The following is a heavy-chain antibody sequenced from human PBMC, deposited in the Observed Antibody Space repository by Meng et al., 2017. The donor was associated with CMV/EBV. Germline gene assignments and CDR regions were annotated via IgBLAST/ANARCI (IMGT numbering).Heavy chain of an antibody. CDR2: IYYSGTA. CDR1: GSYF. J-gene: IGHJ5*02. V-gene: IGHV4-30-4*08. CDR3: ARVVRDGFWSGYYRGGWFDP. D-gene: IGHD3-3*01. Sequence: GSYFWSWVAQPPGKGLEWIGYIYYSGTAYYNPSLKNRVTISIDASKNQFSLKLSSVTAADTAVYYCARVVRDGFWSGYYRGGWFDPWGQGTLVTVSS.